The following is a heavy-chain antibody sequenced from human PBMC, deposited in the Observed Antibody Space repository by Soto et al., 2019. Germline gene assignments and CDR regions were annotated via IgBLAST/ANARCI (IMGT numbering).Heavy chain of an antibody. CDR3: AKGVGYSIPLKFDY. Sequence: HPGGSLRLSCAASGFTFSSYAMSWVRQSPGKGLEWVSAISGSGGSTYYADSVKGRFTISRDNSKNTLYLQMNSLRAEDTAVYYCAKGVGYSIPLKFDYWGQGTLVTVSS. V-gene: IGHV3-23*01. CDR1: GFTFSSYA. CDR2: ISGSGGST. J-gene: IGHJ4*02. D-gene: IGHD4-4*01.